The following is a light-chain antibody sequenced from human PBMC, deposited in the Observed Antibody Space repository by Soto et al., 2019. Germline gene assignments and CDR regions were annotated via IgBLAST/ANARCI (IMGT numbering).Light chain of an antibody. CDR2: GNN. V-gene: IGLV1-40*01. CDR3: ESYDSSRSGYV. CDR1: SANIGAAYN. Sequence: QSVLTQPPSVSGAPGQRVTISCTGSSANIGAAYNVDWYQQLPGTAPKLLIYGNNNRPSGGPARFSGTKSGTSASLVIAGLQDEDGGDYYCESYDSSRSGYVFGSGNKVTVL. J-gene: IGLJ1*01.